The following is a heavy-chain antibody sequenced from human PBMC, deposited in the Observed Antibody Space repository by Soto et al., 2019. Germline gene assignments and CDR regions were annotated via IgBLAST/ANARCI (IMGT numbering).Heavy chain of an antibody. CDR3: AKYTRYYYGSGSYYQVADY. D-gene: IGHD3-10*01. V-gene: IGHV3-23*01. J-gene: IGHJ4*02. Sequence: ARGSLILSCASSEFTFSIYAMSWVRQAPGKGLDWVSAISGSGGSTYYADSVKGRFTISRDNSKNTLHLQMNSLRAEDTAVYYCAKYTRYYYGSGSYYQVADYWGQGTMVTVSS. CDR1: EFTFSIYA. CDR2: ISGSGGST.